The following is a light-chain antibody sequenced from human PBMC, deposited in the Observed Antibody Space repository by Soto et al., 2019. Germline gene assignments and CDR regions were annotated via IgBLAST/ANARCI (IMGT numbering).Light chain of an antibody. Sequence: EIVLTQSPGTLSLSPGERATLSCRASQSVSSSYLAWYQQKPGQAPRLLIYGASSRATGIPDRFSGSGSGTDFTLTISRLEPEDFAVYYCQQYGSSLLFTFGPGTRWIS. CDR1: QSVSSSY. V-gene: IGKV3-20*01. CDR2: GAS. J-gene: IGKJ3*01. CDR3: QQYGSSLLFT.